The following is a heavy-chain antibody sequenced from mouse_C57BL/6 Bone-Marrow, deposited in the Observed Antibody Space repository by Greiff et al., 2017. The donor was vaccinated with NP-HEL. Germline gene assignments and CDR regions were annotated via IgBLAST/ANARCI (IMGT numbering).Heavy chain of an antibody. D-gene: IGHD1-1*01. CDR1: GYTFTSYG. J-gene: IGHJ2*01. Sequence: VMLVESGAELARPGASVKLSCKASGYTFTSYGISWVKQRTGQGLEWIGEIYPRSGNTYYNEKFKGKATLTADKSSSTAYMELRSLTSEDSAVYFCARGITTVVAMYYFDYWGQGTTLTVSS. CDR3: ARGITTVVAMYYFDY. CDR2: IYPRSGNT. V-gene: IGHV1-81*01.